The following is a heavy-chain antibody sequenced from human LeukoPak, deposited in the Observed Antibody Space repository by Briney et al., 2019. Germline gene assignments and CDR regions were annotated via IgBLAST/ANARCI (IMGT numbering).Heavy chain of an antibody. CDR2: ISGSGGST. CDR1: GFTFSSYA. CDR3: AKIPKVELWFGELYPDY. Sequence: GGSLRLSCAASGFTFSSYAMSWVRQAPGKGLEWVSAISGSGGSTYYADSVMGRFTISRDNSKNTLYLQMNSLRAEDTAVYYCAKIPKVELWFGELYPDYWGQGTLVTVSS. J-gene: IGHJ4*02. V-gene: IGHV3-23*01. D-gene: IGHD3-10*01.